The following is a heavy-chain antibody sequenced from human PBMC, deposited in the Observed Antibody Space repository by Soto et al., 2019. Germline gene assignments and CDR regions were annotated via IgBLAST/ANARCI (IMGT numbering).Heavy chain of an antibody. Sequence: QVQLQESGPGLVKPSQSLSLTCTVSGGSISSGGYYWSWIRQHPGKGLEWIGYIYYSGSTYYNPSLKSRVTISVDTSKNQFPLKLSSVPAADTAVYYCARESGNYDFWSGNLRGAFDIWGQGTMVTVSS. CDR3: ARESGNYDFWSGNLRGAFDI. J-gene: IGHJ3*02. CDR2: IYYSGST. V-gene: IGHV4-31*03. D-gene: IGHD3-3*01. CDR1: GGSISSGGYY.